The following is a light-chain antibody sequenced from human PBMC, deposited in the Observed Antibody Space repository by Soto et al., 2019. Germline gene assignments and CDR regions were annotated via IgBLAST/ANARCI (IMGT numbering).Light chain of an antibody. CDR3: QQYDNCPIT. V-gene: IGKV3-15*01. CDR1: QSVSSN. J-gene: IGKJ5*01. Sequence: DIVMTQSPATLSVSPGERATLSCRASQSVSSNLAWYQQKPGQAPRLLISGASTRATGIPARLSGSGSGTEFTLTISSLRSEDFAVYYCQQYDNCPITFGQGPRLEV. CDR2: GAS.